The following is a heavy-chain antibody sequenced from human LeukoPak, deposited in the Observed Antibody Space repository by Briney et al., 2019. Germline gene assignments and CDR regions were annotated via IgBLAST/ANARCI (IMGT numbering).Heavy chain of an antibody. D-gene: IGHD1-26*01. Sequence: PGGSLRLSCAASGFTFGDYDMHWVRQAPGKGLEWVSLIRADGATTRYTDSVKGRFTLSRDNSKDSLYLQMNSLRTEDTALYYCARDNTGSYEYWGQGTLVTVSP. V-gene: IGHV3-43*02. J-gene: IGHJ4*02. CDR3: ARDNTGSYEY. CDR1: GFTFGDYD. CDR2: IRADGATT.